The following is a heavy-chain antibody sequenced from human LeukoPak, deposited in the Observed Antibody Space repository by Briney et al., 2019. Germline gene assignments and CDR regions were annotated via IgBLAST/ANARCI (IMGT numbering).Heavy chain of an antibody. V-gene: IGHV4-39*07. CDR3: ARDKKTVVVAAGWFDP. D-gene: IGHD2-15*01. CDR1: GGSISSSSYY. CDR2: IYYSGST. J-gene: IGHJ5*02. Sequence: SETLSLTCTVSGGSISSSSYYWGWIRQPPGKGLEWIGSIYYSGSTYYNPSLKSRVTISVDTSKNQFSLKLSSVTAADTAVYYCARDKKTVVVAAGWFDPWGQGTLVTVSS.